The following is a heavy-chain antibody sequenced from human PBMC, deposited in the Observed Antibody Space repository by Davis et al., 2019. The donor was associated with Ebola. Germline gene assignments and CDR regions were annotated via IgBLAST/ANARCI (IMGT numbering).Heavy chain of an antibody. CDR3: AREIAVAGFDY. V-gene: IGHV1-18*01. Sequence: AASVKVSCKASGYTFTSYGISWVRQAPGHGLEWMGWISAYNGNTNYAQRLQGRVTMTTDTSTSTAYMELSSLRSEDTAVYYCAREIAVAGFDYWGQGTLVTVSS. D-gene: IGHD6-19*01. J-gene: IGHJ4*02. CDR1: GYTFTSYG. CDR2: ISAYNGNT.